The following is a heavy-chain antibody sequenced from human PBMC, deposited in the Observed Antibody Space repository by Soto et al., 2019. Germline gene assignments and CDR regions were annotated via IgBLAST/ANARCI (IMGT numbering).Heavy chain of an antibody. J-gene: IGHJ6*02. CDR2: IYYSGST. D-gene: IGHD3-3*01. CDR1: GGSISSGDYY. V-gene: IGHV4-30-4*08. CDR3: AKRVVINGHYGMDV. Sequence: QVQLQEWGPGLVKPSQTLSLTCTVSGGSISSGDYYWSWIRQPPGKGLEWIGYIYYSGSTYYNPSLKTRVTISVDTSKNQFSLKLSSVTAADTAVYYCAKRVVINGHYGMDVWGQGTTVTVSS.